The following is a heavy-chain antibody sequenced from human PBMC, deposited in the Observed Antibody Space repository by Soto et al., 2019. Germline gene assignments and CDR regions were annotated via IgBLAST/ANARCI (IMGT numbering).Heavy chain of an antibody. Sequence: EVQLLESGGGLVQPGGSLRLSCAASGFTFSNSAMSWVRQAQGKGLEWVSVISGSGGSTYYADSVKGRFTISRDNSKNTLYLHMNSLRAEDAAVYYCAKDRGEYTSSPCDSWGQGTLVTVSS. CDR1: GFTFSNSA. CDR3: AKDRGEYTSSPCDS. V-gene: IGHV3-23*01. CDR2: ISGSGGST. J-gene: IGHJ4*02. D-gene: IGHD3-10*01.